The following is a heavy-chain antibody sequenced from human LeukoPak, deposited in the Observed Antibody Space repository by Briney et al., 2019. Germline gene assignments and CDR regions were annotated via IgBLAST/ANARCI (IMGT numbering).Heavy chain of an antibody. J-gene: IGHJ4*02. CDR3: AREGLYGDYVWSLDY. CDR1: GGSVSSGSYY. D-gene: IGHD4-17*01. CDR2: IYYSGST. Sequence: SETLSLTCTVSGGSVSSGSYYWSWIRQPPGKGLEWIGYIYYSGSTNYNPSLKSRVTISVDTSKNQFSLKLSSVTAADTAVYYCAREGLYGDYVWSLDYWGQGTLVTVSP. V-gene: IGHV4-61*01.